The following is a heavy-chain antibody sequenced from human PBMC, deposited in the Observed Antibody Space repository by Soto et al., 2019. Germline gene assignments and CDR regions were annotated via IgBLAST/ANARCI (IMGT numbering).Heavy chain of an antibody. J-gene: IGHJ5*02. Sequence: EVQLVESGGGLVNPGGSLRLSCAASGFTFSSYDMNWVRQAPGKGLSYVSSITTCGSSIYYGDSVRGRFTNSRDNAKKSLFLQMDSLRAEDTAVYYGVRSGTAPMLIPNWFDHWGQGTLLTGSS. D-gene: IGHD3-16*01. V-gene: IGHV3-21*01. CDR2: ITTCGSSI. CDR3: VRSGTAPMLIPNWFDH. CDR1: GFTFSSYD.